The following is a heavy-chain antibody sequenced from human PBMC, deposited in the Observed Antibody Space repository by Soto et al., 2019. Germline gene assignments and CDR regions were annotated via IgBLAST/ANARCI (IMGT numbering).Heavy chain of an antibody. CDR3: ARNNMVVVAATSRFDY. V-gene: IGHV1-18*01. J-gene: IGHJ4*02. CDR1: GYTFTSYG. D-gene: IGHD2-15*01. Sequence: QVQLVQSGAEVKKPGASVKVSCKASGYTFTSYGISWVRQAPGQGLEWMGWVNTYNGNTNYAQKLQGRVTMTTATSTSTAYMELRSLRSDDTAVDYCARNNMVVVAATSRFDYWGQGTLVTVSS. CDR2: VNTYNGNT.